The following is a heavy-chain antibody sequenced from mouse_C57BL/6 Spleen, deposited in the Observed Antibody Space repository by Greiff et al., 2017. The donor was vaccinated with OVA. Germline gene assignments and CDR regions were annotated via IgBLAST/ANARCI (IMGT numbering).Heavy chain of an antibody. Sequence: VKLVESGPGLVQPSQSLSITCTVSGFSLTSYGVHWVRQSPGKGLEWLGVIWSGGSTDYNAAFISRLSISKDNSKSQVFFKMNSLQADDTAIYYCAREEDDYPFAYWGQGTLVTVSA. CDR1: GFSLTSYG. V-gene: IGHV2-2*01. D-gene: IGHD2-4*01. J-gene: IGHJ3*01. CDR2: IWSGGST. CDR3: AREEDDYPFAY.